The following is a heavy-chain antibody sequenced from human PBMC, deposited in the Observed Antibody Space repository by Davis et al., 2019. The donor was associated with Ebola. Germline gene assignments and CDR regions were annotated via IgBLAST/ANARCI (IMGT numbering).Heavy chain of an antibody. CDR1: GFTVSSNY. CDR3: ARAGYFGVVIP. Sequence: GESLKISCAASGFTVSSNYMSWVRQAPGKGLEWGSVIYSGGSTYYADSVKGRFTISRDNSKNTLYLQMNSLRAEDTAVYYCARAGYFGVVIPWGQGTLVTVSS. CDR2: IYSGGST. J-gene: IGHJ5*02. V-gene: IGHV3-53*01. D-gene: IGHD3-3*01.